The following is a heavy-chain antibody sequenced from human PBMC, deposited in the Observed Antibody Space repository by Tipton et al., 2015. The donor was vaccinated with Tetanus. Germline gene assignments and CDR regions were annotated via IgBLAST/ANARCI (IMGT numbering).Heavy chain of an antibody. CDR1: GYTFTSYG. Sequence: QSGPEVKKPGASVKVSCKASGYTFTSYGLNWVRKAAGRGFEWMGWLNPKSGSAAYAPRFQGRVTMTTNTSITTAFMEVASLTYEDTAVYYCARANFDFSKKGPFDSWGQGILVIVSA. D-gene: IGHD3-3*01. CDR3: ARANFDFSKKGPFDS. CDR2: LNPKSGSA. V-gene: IGHV1-8*02. J-gene: IGHJ4*02.